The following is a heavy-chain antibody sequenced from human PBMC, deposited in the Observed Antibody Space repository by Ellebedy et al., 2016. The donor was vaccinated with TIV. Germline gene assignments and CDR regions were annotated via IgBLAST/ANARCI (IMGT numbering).Heavy chain of an antibody. V-gene: IGHV3-48*01. J-gene: IGHJ6*02. CDR2: ISSSSSTI. D-gene: IGHD3-22*01. Sequence: PGGSLRLSCAASGFTFSSYSMNWVRQAPGKGLEWVSYISSSSSTIYYADSVKGRFTISRDNAKNSLYLQMNSLRAEDTAVYYCARLATYYYDSSGYYYDYYYGMDVWGQGTTVTVSS. CDR3: ARLATYYYDSSGYYYDYYYGMDV. CDR1: GFTFSSYS.